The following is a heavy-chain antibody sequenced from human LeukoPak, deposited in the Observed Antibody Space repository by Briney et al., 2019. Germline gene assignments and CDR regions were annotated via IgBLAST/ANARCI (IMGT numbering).Heavy chain of an antibody. CDR1: GFTFRNCV. V-gene: IGHV3-30-3*01. Sequence: GGSLGLSCAASGFTFRNCVIHWVRQAPGKGLEWVAVTSSDLNVKLYADSVKGRFTISRDNSRSTLYLQMNSLRPEDTAIYYCAREGYYGSGSPPSLYFDYWGQGTLVTVSS. D-gene: IGHD3-10*01. CDR3: AREGYYGSGSPPSLYFDY. CDR2: TSSDLNVK. J-gene: IGHJ4*02.